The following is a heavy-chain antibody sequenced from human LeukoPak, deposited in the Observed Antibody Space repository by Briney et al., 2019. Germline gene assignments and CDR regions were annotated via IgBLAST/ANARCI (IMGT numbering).Heavy chain of an antibody. J-gene: IGHJ4*02. CDR3: AAAPYDFWSGYYLFDY. CDR2: INPNSGGT. CDR1: GYTFTGYY. D-gene: IGHD3-3*01. Sequence: ASVKVSCKASGYTFTGYYMHWVRQAPGQGLEWMGWINPNSGGTNYAQKFQGRVTMTRDTSISTAYMELSRLRSDDTAVYYCAAAPYDFWSGYYLFDYWGQGTLVTVSS. V-gene: IGHV1-2*02.